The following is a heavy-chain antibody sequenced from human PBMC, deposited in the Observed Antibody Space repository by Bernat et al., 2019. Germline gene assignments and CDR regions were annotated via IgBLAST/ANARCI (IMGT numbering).Heavy chain of an antibody. CDR1: GGSISSSSYY. D-gene: IGHD6-19*01. V-gene: IGHV4-39*02. CDR2: IYYSGST. CDR3: ARDIAVADGYYYYYGMDV. J-gene: IGHJ6*02. Sequence: QLQLQESGPGLVKPSETLSLTCTVSGGSISSSSYYWGWIRQPPGKGLEWIGSIYYSGSTYYNPSLKSRVTISVDTSKNQFSLKLSSVTAADTAVYYCARDIAVADGYYYYYGMDVWGQGTTVTVSS.